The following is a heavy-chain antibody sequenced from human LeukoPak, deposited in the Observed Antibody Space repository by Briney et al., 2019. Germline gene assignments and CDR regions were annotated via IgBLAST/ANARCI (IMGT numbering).Heavy chain of an antibody. Sequence: PGGSLRLSCAASGFIFSSHAMSWVRQAPGKGLEWVSAISGSGGSTYYADSVKGRFTISRDNSKNTLYLQMNSLRAEDTAVYYCAKVNKRDVFNFDYWGQGTLVTVSS. CDR3: AKVNKRDVFNFDY. D-gene: IGHD2/OR15-2a*01. CDR2: ISGSGGST. CDR1: GFIFSSHA. J-gene: IGHJ4*02. V-gene: IGHV3-23*01.